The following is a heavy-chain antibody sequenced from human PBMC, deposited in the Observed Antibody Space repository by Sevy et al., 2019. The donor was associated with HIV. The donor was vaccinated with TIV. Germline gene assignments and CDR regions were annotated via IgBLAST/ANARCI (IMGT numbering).Heavy chain of an antibody. CDR1: ELTVTSNF. J-gene: IGHJ4*02. D-gene: IGHD5-12*01. V-gene: IGHV3-53*01. CDR2: IYIGGTT. CDR3: ARGKHVSGYYGSFDY. Sequence: GGSLRLSCAASELTVTSNFMSWVRHAPGKGLEWVSVIYIGGTTYYADSVKGRFTISRDNSKNTIYLQMNSLRAEDTAVYYCARGKHVSGYYGSFDYWGQGTLVTVSS.